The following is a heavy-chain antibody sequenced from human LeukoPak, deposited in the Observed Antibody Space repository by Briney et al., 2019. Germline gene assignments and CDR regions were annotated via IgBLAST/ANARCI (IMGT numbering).Heavy chain of an antibody. CDR2: INPNSGGT. J-gene: IGHJ3*02. CDR3: ARVLPLYCSSTSCYTDAFDI. Sequence: ASVKVSCKASGYTFTGYYMHWVRQAPGQGLEWMGWINPNSGGTNYAQKFQGRVTMTRDTSIGTAYMELSRLRSDDTAVYYCARVLPLYCSSTSCYTDAFDIWGQGTMVTVSS. D-gene: IGHD2-2*02. V-gene: IGHV1-2*02. CDR1: GYTFTGYY.